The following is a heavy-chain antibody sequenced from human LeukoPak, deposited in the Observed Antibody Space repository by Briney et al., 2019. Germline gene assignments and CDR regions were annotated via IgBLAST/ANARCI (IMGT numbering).Heavy chain of an antibody. CDR1: DGSISSYY. J-gene: IGHJ5*02. Sequence: SETLSLTCTVSDGSISSYYWSWIRQPAGKGLEWIGRIYTSGSTNYNPSLKSRVTMSVDTSKNQFSLKLSSVTAADTAVYYCARDLKELGYCSSTSCLSNWFDPWGQGTLVTVSS. CDR3: ARDLKELGYCSSTSCLSNWFDP. D-gene: IGHD2-2*01. V-gene: IGHV4-4*07. CDR2: IYTSGST.